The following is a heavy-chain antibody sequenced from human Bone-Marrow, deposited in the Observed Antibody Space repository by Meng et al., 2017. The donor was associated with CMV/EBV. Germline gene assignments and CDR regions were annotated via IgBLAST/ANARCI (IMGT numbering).Heavy chain of an antibody. V-gene: IGHV3-15*01. CDR2: IKSKTDGGTT. D-gene: IGHD1-26*01. Sequence: GESLKISCAASGFTFSNAWMSWVRQAPGKGLEWVGRIKSKTDGGTTDYAAPVKGRFNISRDDSKNTLYLQMNSLKTEDTAVYYCTTEEQTYYFDYWGQGTLVTVSS. J-gene: IGHJ4*02. CDR1: GFTFSNAW. CDR3: TTEEQTYYFDY.